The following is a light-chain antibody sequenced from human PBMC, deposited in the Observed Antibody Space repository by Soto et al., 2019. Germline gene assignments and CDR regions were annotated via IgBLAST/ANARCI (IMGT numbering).Light chain of an antibody. J-gene: IGLJ3*02. CDR2: DVN. V-gene: IGLV2-14*01. Sequence: QSALTQPASVSGSPGQSITISCTGTSSDVGGYDYVSWYQQHPGKAPHLMIYDVNSRPSGVSNRFSGSKSGDTASLTISGVQAEDEADYFCASYTSSSSWVFGGGTKLTGL. CDR3: ASYTSSSSWV. CDR1: SSDVGGYDY.